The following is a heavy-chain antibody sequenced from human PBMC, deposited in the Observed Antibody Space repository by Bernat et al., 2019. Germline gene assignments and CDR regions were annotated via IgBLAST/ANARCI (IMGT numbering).Heavy chain of an antibody. CDR3: AREAIVAGYSMAV. CDR2: ISSTGSHI. Sequence: EVQLVESGGGLVKPGGSLRLSCGTSGFTFSGYSMNWVRQAPGKGLEWVSYISSTGSHIYYADSVKGRCTVSRDNTKNSLFLQMTSLRVEDTALYFCAREAIVAGYSMAVWGRGTTVSVS. V-gene: IGHV3-21*05. D-gene: IGHD2-15*01. CDR1: GFTFSGYS. J-gene: IGHJ6*03.